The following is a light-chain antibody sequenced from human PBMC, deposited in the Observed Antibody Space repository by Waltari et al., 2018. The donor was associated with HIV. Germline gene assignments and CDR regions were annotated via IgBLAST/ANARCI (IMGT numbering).Light chain of an antibody. CDR1: SSDVGGYNS. CDR2: DVS. J-gene: IGLJ1*01. CDR3: KSKTSSSTPCV. Sequence: QSALTQPASVSGSPAQSITISCTGTSSDVGGYNSVARYQQPPGKAPKLIIYDVSNRPSGVPYRFSGSKSGNTASLTISGLQAEDEADYYCKSKTSSSTPCVFGTGTKVTVL. V-gene: IGLV2-14*03.